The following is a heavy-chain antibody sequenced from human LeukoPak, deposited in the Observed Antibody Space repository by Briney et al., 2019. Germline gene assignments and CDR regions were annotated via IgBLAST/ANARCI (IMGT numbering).Heavy chain of an antibody. V-gene: IGHV3-66*01. Sequence: GGSLRLSCAASGFTVSSNYMSWVRQAPGKGLEWVSLIYSGGSTYYADSVQGRFTISRDNSKNTLYLQMNSRRAGDTAVYYCASRDKGYYYGMDVWGQGTTVTVSS. D-gene: IGHD5-24*01. CDR1: GFTVSSNY. J-gene: IGHJ6*02. CDR3: ASRDKGYYYGMDV. CDR2: IYSGGST.